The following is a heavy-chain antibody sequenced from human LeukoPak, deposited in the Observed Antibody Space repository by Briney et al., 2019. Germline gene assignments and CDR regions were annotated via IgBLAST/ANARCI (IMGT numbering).Heavy chain of an antibody. J-gene: IGHJ4*02. CDR1: GYTFTSYY. D-gene: IGHD3-10*01. CDR2: INAGNGNT. V-gene: IGHV1-3*01. CDR3: ARVSRFGELSKDY. Sequence: ASVKVSCKASGYTFTSYYMHWVRQAPGQRLEWMGWINAGNGNTKYSQKFQGRVTITRDTSASTAYMELSSLRSEDTAVYYCARVSRFGELSKDYWGQGTLVTVSS.